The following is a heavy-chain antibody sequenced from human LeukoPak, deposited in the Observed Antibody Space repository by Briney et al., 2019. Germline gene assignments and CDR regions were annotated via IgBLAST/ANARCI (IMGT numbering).Heavy chain of an antibody. CDR3: AICNSGSGYVLGNCFDP. Sequence: GASVKVSCKVCGYTLPELSLHWVGQAPGRGLEWMGGIDPEDGETIYAQKFQGRVTMTEDTSTDTAYMELSSLRSEDTAVYYCAICNSGSGYVLGNCFDPWGQGTLVTVSS. D-gene: IGHD6-13*01. CDR2: IDPEDGET. CDR1: GYTLPELS. V-gene: IGHV1-24*01. J-gene: IGHJ5*02.